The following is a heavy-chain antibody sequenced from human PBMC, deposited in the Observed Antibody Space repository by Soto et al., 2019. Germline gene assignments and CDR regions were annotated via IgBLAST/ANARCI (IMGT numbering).Heavy chain of an antibody. Sequence: QVQLQESGPGLVKPSGTLSLTCAVSGGSISSSNWWSWVRQPPGKGLEWIGEIYHSGSTNYNPSRTTRVTISVGQPTNQVSLKLSSVTAADTAVYYCARAGSRWYNWFDPWGQGTLVTVSS. D-gene: IGHD6-13*01. CDR3: ARAGSRWYNWFDP. V-gene: IGHV4-4*02. J-gene: IGHJ5*02. CDR1: GGSISSSNW. CDR2: IYHSGST.